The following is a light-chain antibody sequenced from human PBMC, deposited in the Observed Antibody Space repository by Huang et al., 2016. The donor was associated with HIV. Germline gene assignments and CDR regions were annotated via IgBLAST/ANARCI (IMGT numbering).Light chain of an antibody. J-gene: IGKJ2*01. CDR1: QGVTTGY. V-gene: IGKV3-20*01. CDR3: QQYTASPVT. Sequence: EIVLTQTPGTVSLSPGERATLSCRASQGVTTGYVAWYQQKPGQPPRLLMYHASSRATGIPDRFSGSGSGADFTLTITRLEPEDSAVYYCQQYTASPVTFGPGTKLEIK. CDR2: HAS.